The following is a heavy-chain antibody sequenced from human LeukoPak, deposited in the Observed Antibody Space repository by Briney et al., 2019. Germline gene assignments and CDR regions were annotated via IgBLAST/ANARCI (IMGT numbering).Heavy chain of an antibody. CDR1: GFTFSSYG. CDR3: AKVRVSGGSYYYYGMDV. Sequence: PGRSLRLSCAASGFTFSSYGMHWVRQAPGKGLEWVAVISYDGSNKYYADSVKGRFTISRDNSKNTLYLQMNSLRAEDTAVYYCAKVRVSGGSYYYYGMDVWGQGTTVTVSS. V-gene: IGHV3-30*18. J-gene: IGHJ6*02. D-gene: IGHD1-26*01. CDR2: ISYDGSNK.